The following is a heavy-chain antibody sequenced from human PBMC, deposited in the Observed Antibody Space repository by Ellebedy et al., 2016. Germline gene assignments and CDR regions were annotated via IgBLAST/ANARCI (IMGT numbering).Heavy chain of an antibody. Sequence: ASVKVSCKASGYTFTSYAMHWVCQAPGQRLEWMGWINAGNGNTKYSQKFQGRVTITRDTSASTAYMELSSLRSEDTAVYYCARVYHRQVYDFWTTQTTDLQTSMDVWGQGTTVTVSS. CDR1: GYTFTSYA. CDR3: ARVYHRQVYDFWTTQTTDLQTSMDV. CDR2: INAGNGNT. D-gene: IGHD3-3*01. J-gene: IGHJ6*02. V-gene: IGHV1-3*01.